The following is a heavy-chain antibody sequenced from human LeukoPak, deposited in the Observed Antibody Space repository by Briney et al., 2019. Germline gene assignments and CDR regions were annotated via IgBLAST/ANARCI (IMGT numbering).Heavy chain of an antibody. D-gene: IGHD1-26*01. CDR1: GGSFSGYY. J-gene: IGHJ4*02. Sequence: SETLSLTCAVYGGSFSGYYWSWIRQPPGKGLEWIGEINHSGSTNYNPSLKSRVTISVDTSKNQFSLKLSSVTAADTAVYYCARHQGASGTIDYWGQGTLVTVSS. CDR2: INHSGST. V-gene: IGHV4-34*01. CDR3: ARHQGASGTIDY.